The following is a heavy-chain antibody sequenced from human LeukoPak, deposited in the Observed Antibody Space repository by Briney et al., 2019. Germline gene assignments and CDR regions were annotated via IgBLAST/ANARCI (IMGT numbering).Heavy chain of an antibody. V-gene: IGHV4-34*01. CDR1: GGSFSGYY. CDR2: INHSGST. D-gene: IGHD1-26*01. CDR3: ARGLYWVGALTGNAFDI. Sequence: SETLSLTCAVYGGSFSGYYWSWIRQPPGKGLEWIGEINHSGSTNYNPSLKSRVTISVDMSKNQFSLKLSSVTAADTAVYYCARGLYWVGALTGNAFDIWGQGTMVTVSS. J-gene: IGHJ3*02.